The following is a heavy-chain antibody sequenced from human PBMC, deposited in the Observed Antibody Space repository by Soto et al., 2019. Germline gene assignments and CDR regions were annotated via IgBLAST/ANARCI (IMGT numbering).Heavy chain of an antibody. CDR1: GYSFTNYW. CDR3: ARGYCTTTICDPWFDP. J-gene: IGHJ5*02. CDR2: IYPGDSDT. D-gene: IGHD2-2*01. V-gene: IGHV5-51*01. Sequence: PGESLKISCTGVGYSFTNYWIGWVRQMPGKGLEWMGIIYPGDSDTRYSPSFQGQVTISADKSITTAYLQWSSLKASDTAMYYCARGYCTTTICDPWFDPWGQGTLVTVSS.